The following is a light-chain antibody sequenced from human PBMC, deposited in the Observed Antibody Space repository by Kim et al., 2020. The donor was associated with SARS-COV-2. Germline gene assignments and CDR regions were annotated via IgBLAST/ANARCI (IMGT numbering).Light chain of an antibody. J-gene: IGLJ1*01. CDR2: YNG. Sequence: SYELTQPPSVSVAPGKTATITCGGNNIGSKTVHWYQQKPCQAPLLVIYYNGDRPSGIPERFSGSNSGNTATLSISRVEAGDEADYYCQVWDSRSDHFVFGIGTKVTVL. CDR1: NIGSKT. CDR3: QVWDSRSDHFV. V-gene: IGLV3-21*04.